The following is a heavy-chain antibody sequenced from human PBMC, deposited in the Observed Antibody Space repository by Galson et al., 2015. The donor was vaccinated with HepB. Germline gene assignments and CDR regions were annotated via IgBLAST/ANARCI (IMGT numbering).Heavy chain of an antibody. V-gene: IGHV1-18*04. Sequence: SVKVSCKASGYTFTSYGISWVRQAPGQGLEWMGWISAYNGDTNYAQKLQGRVTMTTDTSTTTAYMELRSLRSDDTAVYYCARTTNKATGGGFDYWSQGTLVTVSS. J-gene: IGHJ4*02. CDR1: GYTFTSYG. CDR2: ISAYNGDT. CDR3: ARTTNKATGGGFDY. D-gene: IGHD1-14*01.